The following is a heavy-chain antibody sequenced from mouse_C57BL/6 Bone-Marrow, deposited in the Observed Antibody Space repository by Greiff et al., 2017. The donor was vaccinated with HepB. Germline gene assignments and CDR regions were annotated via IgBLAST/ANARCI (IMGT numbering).Heavy chain of an antibody. Sequence: QVQLQQPGAELVRPGASVKLSCKASGYTFTDYYINWVKQRPGQGLEWIARIYPGSGNTYYNEKFKGKATLTAEKSSSTAYMQLSSLTSEDSAVYFCARGAYGSRDYAMDYWGQGTSVTVSS. V-gene: IGHV1-76*01. CDR2: IYPGSGNT. CDR3: ARGAYGSRDYAMDY. CDR1: GYTFTDYY. J-gene: IGHJ4*01. D-gene: IGHD1-1*01.